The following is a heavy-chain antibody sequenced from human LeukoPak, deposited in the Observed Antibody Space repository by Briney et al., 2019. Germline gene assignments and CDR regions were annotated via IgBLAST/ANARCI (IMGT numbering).Heavy chain of an antibody. CDR1: GGSISGAY. Sequence: PSETLSLTCTVSGGSISGAYWGWIRQPPGKRLEWIGYIYYSGTATYNPSLRSRVTLSVDTSKNQLSLKLASVTAADTAVYYCARDHDLYYFESWGRGTLVTVSS. D-gene: IGHD1-1*01. V-gene: IGHV4-59*01. J-gene: IGHJ4*02. CDR2: IYYSGTA. CDR3: ARDHDLYYFES.